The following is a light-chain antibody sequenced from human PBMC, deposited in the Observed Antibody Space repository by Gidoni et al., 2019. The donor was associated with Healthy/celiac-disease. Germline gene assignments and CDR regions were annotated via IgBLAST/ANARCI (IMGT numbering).Light chain of an antibody. CDR2: GAS. CDR1: QSVSSSN. Sequence: EIVLTPSPGTLSLSPGERATLPCSASQSVSSSNLAWYQQKPGQDPRLLIYGASSRATGIPDRFSGSGSGTDFTLTISRLVAEDFAVYYCQQYGSSPWTFGQGTKVEIK. J-gene: IGKJ1*01. CDR3: QQYGSSPWT. V-gene: IGKV3-20*01.